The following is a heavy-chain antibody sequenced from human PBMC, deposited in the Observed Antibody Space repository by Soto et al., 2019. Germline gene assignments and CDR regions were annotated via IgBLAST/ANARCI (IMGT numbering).Heavy chain of an antibody. D-gene: IGHD3-10*01. CDR1: GGSISSSSYY. CDR3: ARQMVDGFGELLSPYYFDY. V-gene: IGHV4-39*01. CDR2: IYYSGST. Sequence: QLQLQESGPGLVKPSETLSLTCTVSGGSISSSSYYWGWIRQPPGKGLEWIGSIYYSGSTYYNPSLKSRVTISVDTSKNQFSLKLSSVTAADTAVYYCARQMVDGFGELLSPYYFDYWGQGTLVTVSS. J-gene: IGHJ4*02.